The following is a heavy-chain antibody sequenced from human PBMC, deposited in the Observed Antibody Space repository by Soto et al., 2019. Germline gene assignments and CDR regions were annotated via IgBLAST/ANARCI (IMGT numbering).Heavy chain of an antibody. V-gene: IGHV4-59*12. CDR3: ARERPDGARLDP. J-gene: IGHJ5*02. CDR2: IYHSGST. Sequence: SETLSLTCTVSGGYISSYYWSWIRQPPGKGLEWIGYIYHSGSTYYNPSLKSRVTISVDTSKNQFSPKLSSVTAADTAVYYCARERPDGARLDPWGQGTLVTVSS. CDR1: GGYISSYY. D-gene: IGHD6-6*01.